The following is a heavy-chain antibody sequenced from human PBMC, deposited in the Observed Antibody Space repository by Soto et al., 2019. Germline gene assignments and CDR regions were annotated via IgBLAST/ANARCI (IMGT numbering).Heavy chain of an antibody. V-gene: IGHV4-31*03. D-gene: IGHD3-10*01. CDR2: IYYSGST. CDR1: GGSISSGGYY. Sequence: SETLSLTCTVSGGSISSGGYYWSWIRQHPGKGLEWIGYIYYSGSTYYNPSLKSRVTISVDTSKNQFSLKLSSVTAADTAVYYCARTPKRMVRGVIMGGWFDPWGQGTLVTVSS. J-gene: IGHJ5*02. CDR3: ARTPKRMVRGVIMGGWFDP.